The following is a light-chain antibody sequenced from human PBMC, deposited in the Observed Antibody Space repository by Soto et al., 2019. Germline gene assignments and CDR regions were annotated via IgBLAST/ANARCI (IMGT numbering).Light chain of an antibody. CDR3: AAWDDSLNGHVV. J-gene: IGLJ2*01. Sequence: QSVLTQPPSASGTPGQRVTISCSGSSSNIGSNTVNWYLQLPGTAPKLLIYGNNQRPSGVPDRFSGSKSGTSASLAISGLQSEDEADYYCAAWDDSLNGHVVFGGGTKVTVL. CDR2: GNN. CDR1: SSNIGSNT. V-gene: IGLV1-44*01.